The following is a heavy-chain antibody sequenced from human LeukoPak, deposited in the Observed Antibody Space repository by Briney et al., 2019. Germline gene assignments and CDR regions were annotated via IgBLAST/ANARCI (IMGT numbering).Heavy chain of an antibody. V-gene: IGHV4-59*01. D-gene: IGHD4-23*01. CDR2: IYYSGST. CDR1: SGSISSYY. J-gene: IGHJ4*02. Sequence: SETLSLTCTVSSGSISSYYWSWIRQPPGKGLEWIGYIYYSGSTNYNPSLKSRVTISVDTSKNQFSLKLSSVTAADTAVYYCARGDGGNSGDPSVEIDYWGQGTLVTVSS. CDR3: ARGDGGNSGDPSVEIDY.